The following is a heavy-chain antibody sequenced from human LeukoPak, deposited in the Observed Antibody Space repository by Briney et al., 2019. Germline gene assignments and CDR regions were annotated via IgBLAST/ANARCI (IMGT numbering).Heavy chain of an antibody. D-gene: IGHD6-19*01. Sequence: GASVKVSCKASGGTFSSYAISWVRQAPGQGLEWMGGIIPIFGTANYAQKFQGRVTITADKSTSTAYMELSSLRSEDTAVYYCAMRVGAPEDLAVAADFDYWGQGTLVTVSS. V-gene: IGHV1-69*06. CDR2: IIPIFGTA. J-gene: IGHJ4*02. CDR1: GGTFSSYA. CDR3: AMRVGAPEDLAVAADFDY.